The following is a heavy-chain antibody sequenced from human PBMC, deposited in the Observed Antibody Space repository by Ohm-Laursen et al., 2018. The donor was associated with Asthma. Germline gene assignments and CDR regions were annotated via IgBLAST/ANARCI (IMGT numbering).Heavy chain of an antibody. J-gene: IGHJ6*02. CDR2: ISGSDGTT. CDR3: AKAGTSVYFVMDV. D-gene: IGHD1-7*01. CDR1: GFTFGDYA. V-gene: IGHV3-23*01. Sequence: SLRLSCAASGFTFGDYAMSWVRQAPGKGLEWVSAISGSDGTTYYVDSVKGRFTISRDNSKNTLYLQMNSLGAEDTAVYYCAKAGTSVYFVMDVWGQGTTVTVSS.